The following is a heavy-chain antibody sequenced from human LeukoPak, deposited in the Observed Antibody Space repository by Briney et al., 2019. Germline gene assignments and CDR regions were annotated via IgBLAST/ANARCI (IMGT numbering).Heavy chain of an antibody. CDR2: ISGSGGST. CDR1: GFTFSSYA. J-gene: IGHJ4*02. V-gene: IGHV3-23*01. CDR3: AKGGELSGSYVYFDY. D-gene: IGHD1-26*01. Sequence: HPGGSLRLSCAASGFTFSSYAMSWVRQAPGKGLEWVSAISGSGGSTYYADSVKGRFTISRDNSKNTLYLQMNSLRAEDMALYYCAKGGELSGSYVYFDYWGQGTLVTVSS.